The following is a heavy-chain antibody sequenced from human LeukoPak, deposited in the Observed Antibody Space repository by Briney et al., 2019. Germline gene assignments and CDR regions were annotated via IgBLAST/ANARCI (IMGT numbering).Heavy chain of an antibody. CDR2: ISSSSSYI. CDR3: ARRGGYDILTGYKNWFDP. V-gene: IGHV3-21*01. D-gene: IGHD3-9*01. J-gene: IGHJ5*02. CDR1: GFTFSSYS. Sequence: NTGGSLRLSCAASGFTFSSYSMNWVRQAPGEGLEWVSSISSSSSYIYYADSVKGRFTISRDNAKNSLYLQMNSLRAEDTAVYYCARRGGYDILTGYKNWFDPWGQGTLVTVSS.